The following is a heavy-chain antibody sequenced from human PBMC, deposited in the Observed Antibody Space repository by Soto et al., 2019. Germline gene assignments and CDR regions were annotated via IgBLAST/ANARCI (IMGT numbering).Heavy chain of an antibody. V-gene: IGHV3-30-3*01. Sequence: PGGSLRLSCAASGFTFSSYAMHWVRQAPGKGLEWVAVISYDGSNKYYADYVKGRFTISRDNSKNTLYLQMNSLRAEDTAVYYCARALSPSGSYYNARPLYYYYYGMDVWGQGTTVTVSS. CDR2: ISYDGSNK. J-gene: IGHJ6*02. CDR1: GFTFSSYA. D-gene: IGHD3-10*01. CDR3: ARALSPSGSYYNARPLYYYYYGMDV.